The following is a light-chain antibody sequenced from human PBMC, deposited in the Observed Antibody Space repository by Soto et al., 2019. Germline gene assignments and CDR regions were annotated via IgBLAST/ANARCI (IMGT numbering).Light chain of an antibody. CDR2: KSS. J-gene: IGKJ1*01. CDR3: QQYNSYRT. V-gene: IGKV1-5*03. Sequence: DIQMPQSPSTLSASEGDRVTISCRASQSVSIWLAWYQQKPGRAPKLLIYKSSILESGVPSRFSGSGSGTEFTLTISSLQPDDFATYYCQQYNSYRTFGQGTKVDIK. CDR1: QSVSIW.